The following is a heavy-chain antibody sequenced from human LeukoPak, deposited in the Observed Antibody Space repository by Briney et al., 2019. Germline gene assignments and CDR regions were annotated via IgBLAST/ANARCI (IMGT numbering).Heavy chain of an antibody. D-gene: IGHD1-26*01. Sequence: GESLKISCKGSGYSFTSYWIGWVRQMPGKGLEWMGIIYPGGSDTRYSPSSQGQVTISADKSISTAYLQWSSLKASDTAMYYCARPHSGSYPLGAFDIWGQGTMVTVSS. CDR1: GYSFTSYW. V-gene: IGHV5-51*01. CDR2: IYPGGSDT. CDR3: ARPHSGSYPLGAFDI. J-gene: IGHJ3*02.